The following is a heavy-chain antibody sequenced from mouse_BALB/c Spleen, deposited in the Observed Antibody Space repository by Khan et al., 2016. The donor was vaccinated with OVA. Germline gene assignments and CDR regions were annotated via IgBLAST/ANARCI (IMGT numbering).Heavy chain of an antibody. J-gene: IGHJ2*01. D-gene: IGHD1-1*01. CDR1: GLTFSSSA. Sequence: EVELVESGGGLVKPGGSLKLSCAASGLTFSSSAMSWVRQTPEKRLEWVATISTGGRNIYYADSVKGRFTISRDNAKNTLSLQMSSLRSEDTAMYYCAGSINPVVAFYYWGQGTTLTVSS. CDR3: AGSINPVVAFYY. V-gene: IGHV5-9-1*01. CDR2: ISTGGRNI.